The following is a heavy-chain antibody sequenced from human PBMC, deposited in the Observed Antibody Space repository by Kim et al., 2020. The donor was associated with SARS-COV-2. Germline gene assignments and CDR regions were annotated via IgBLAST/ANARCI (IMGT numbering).Heavy chain of an antibody. Sequence: YYIPSLKSRVTMSADTSRNQISRELSSVTAADTACYFCARIFSSYYYLDVWGKGTSVTVSS. V-gene: IGHV4-39*01. CDR3: ARIFSSYYYLDV. J-gene: IGHJ6*03.